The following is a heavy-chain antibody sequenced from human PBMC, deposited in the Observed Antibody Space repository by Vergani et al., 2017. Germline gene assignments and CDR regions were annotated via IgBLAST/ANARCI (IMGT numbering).Heavy chain of an antibody. CDR2: ISSSSSYI. CDR1: GFTFRNYA. D-gene: IGHD4-17*01. J-gene: IGHJ4*02. CDR3: AREFSGNTVKNY. V-gene: IGHV3-21*01. Sequence: EVQLLESGGGLAQPGGSLRLSCAASGFTFRNYAMTWVRQAPGKGLEWVSSISSSSSYIYYADSVKGRFTISRDNAKNSLYLQMNSLRAEDTAVYYCAREFSGNTVKNYWGQGTLVTVSS.